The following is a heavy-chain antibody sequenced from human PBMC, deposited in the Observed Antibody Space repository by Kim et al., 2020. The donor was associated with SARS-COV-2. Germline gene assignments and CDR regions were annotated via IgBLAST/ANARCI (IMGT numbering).Heavy chain of an antibody. J-gene: IGHJ6*03. CDR2: IRSRGEKK. CDR1: GFVFSNYG. V-gene: IGHV3-23*01. D-gene: IGHD2-15*01. CDR3: AKSASRGLRAKQKSMDV. Sequence: GGSLRLSCGAYGFVFSNYGMNWVRQVPGKGLEWVATIRSRGEKKYYVDSVKGRFIISRDNPNKTVLLQMNNVRVDDVAVYYCAKSASRGLRAKQKSMDV.